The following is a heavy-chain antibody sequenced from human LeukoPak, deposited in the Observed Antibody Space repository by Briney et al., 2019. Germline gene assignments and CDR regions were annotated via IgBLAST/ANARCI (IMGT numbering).Heavy chain of an antibody. CDR3: ARVTMVAGASYNWFVV. D-gene: IGHD2-15*01. V-gene: IGHV3-33*01. Sequence: GGSLRLSCVASGFTFSNYGMHWVRQAPGKGPEWVAVIWSDGSNKHYADSARGRFTISRDNSKNTLYLQMNSLRADDTAVYYCARVTMVAGASYNWFVVWGQGTLVTVST. J-gene: IGHJ5*02. CDR1: GFTFSNYG. CDR2: IWSDGSNK.